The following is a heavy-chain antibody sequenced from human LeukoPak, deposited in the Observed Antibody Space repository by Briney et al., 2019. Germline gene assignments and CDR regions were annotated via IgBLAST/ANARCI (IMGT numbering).Heavy chain of an antibody. D-gene: IGHD4-23*01. CDR3: AKGAILTTVAYFDY. CDR1: GFIFSSYG. V-gene: IGHV3-23*01. Sequence: GGSLRLSCAASGFIFSSYGMSWVRQAPGKGLEWVSTISGSGATTYYADSVKGRFTISRDNSKNTLYLQMNSLRAEDTAVYYCAKGAILTTVAYFDYWGQGTLVTVSS. J-gene: IGHJ4*02. CDR2: ISGSGATT.